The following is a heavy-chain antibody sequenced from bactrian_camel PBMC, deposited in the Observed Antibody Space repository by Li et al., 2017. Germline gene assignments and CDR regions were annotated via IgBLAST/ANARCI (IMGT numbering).Heavy chain of an antibody. CDR2: VDSDGRT. J-gene: IGHJ6*01. CDR3: AASFSGLRWEQRLDATKYRS. D-gene: IGHD2*01. V-gene: IGHV3S53*01. CDR1: LYIYSSYC. Sequence: HVQLVESGGGSVQAGVSLRLSCEISLYIYSSYCMGWFRQAPGKEREEVGAVDSDGRTKYYDPVKGRFLISKDNRKNTLTLQMNRLKPEDTAVYYCAASFSGLRWEQRLDATKYRSWGQGTQVTVS.